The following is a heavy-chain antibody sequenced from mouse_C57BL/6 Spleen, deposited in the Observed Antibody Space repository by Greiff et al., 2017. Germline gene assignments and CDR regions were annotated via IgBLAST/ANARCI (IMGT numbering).Heavy chain of an antibody. D-gene: IGHD5-5*01. CDR1: GYTFTSYG. J-gene: IGHJ4*01. CDR3: ARWDYLYYAMDY. V-gene: IGHV1-81*01. CDR2: IYPRSGNT. Sequence: VQLQQSGAELARPGASVKLSCTASGYTFTSYGISWVKQRPGQGLEWIGEIYPRSGNTYYNEKFKGKATLTADKSSSTAYMELRSLTSEDSAVYVCARWDYLYYAMDYWGQGTSVTVSS.